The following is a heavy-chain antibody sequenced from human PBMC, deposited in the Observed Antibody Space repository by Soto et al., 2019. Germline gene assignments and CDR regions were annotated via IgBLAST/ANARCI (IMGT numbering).Heavy chain of an antibody. CDR1: GFSLSSTRVA. CDR3: AHSVVAGLGFYFDY. V-gene: IGHV2-5*02. Sequence: QITLKESGPTLVKPTQTLTLTCTFSGFSLSSTRVAVGWIRQPPGKALEWLALIYWDDDKRYIPFLKSRLTITKDTSKAQVVLTMTNMDPLDTATYYCAHSVVAGLGFYFDYWGQGTLVTVSS. J-gene: IGHJ4*02. CDR2: IYWDDDK. D-gene: IGHD6-19*01.